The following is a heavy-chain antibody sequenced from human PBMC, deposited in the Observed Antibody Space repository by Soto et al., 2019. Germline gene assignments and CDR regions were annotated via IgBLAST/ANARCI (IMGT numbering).Heavy chain of an antibody. CDR3: ASPYYYDSSGYYSSNDYYFDY. CDR2: IIPIFGTA. D-gene: IGHD3-22*01. J-gene: IGHJ4*02. Sequence: ASVKVSCKASGGTFSSYAISWVRQAPGQGLEWMGGIIPIFGTANYAQKFQGRVTITADKSTSTAYMELSSLRSEDTAVYYCASPYYYDSSGYYSSNDYYFDYWGQGTLVTVS. CDR1: GGTFSSYA. V-gene: IGHV1-69*06.